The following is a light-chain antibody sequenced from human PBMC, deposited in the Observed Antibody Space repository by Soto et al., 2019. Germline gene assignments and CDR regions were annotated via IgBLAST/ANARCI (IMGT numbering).Light chain of an antibody. CDR2: EDT. Sequence: QSVLAQPASVSGSPGQSITISCTGTSSDVGRYNLVSWYKQHPGKAPRLVIYEDTKRPSGVSDRFSGSKSGNTASLTISGLQTEDEADYHCCSHAGRGTVVFGGGTKLTVL. J-gene: IGLJ2*01. CDR1: SSDVGRYNL. CDR3: CSHAGRGTVV. V-gene: IGLV2-23*01.